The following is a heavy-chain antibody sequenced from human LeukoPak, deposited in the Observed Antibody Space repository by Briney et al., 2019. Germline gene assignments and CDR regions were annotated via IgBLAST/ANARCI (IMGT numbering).Heavy chain of an antibody. D-gene: IGHD5-12*01. Sequence: GGSLRLSCAASGFTFNNALMTWVRQAPGKGLEWLGRIKSKTDGGATDNAASVKGRFSVSRDDSKNTLYLQMNSLKTEDTAVYYCTTSGSAAPITKDYYYYGMDVWGQGTTVTVSS. V-gene: IGHV3-15*01. CDR2: IKSKTDGGAT. CDR3: TTSGSAAPITKDYYYYGMDV. J-gene: IGHJ6*02. CDR1: GFTFNNAL.